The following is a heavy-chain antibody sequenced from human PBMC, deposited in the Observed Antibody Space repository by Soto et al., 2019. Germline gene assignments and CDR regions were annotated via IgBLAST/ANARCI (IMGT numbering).Heavy chain of an antibody. J-gene: IGHJ6*03. Sequence: ASVKVSCKASGYTFTSYAMHWVRQAPGQRLEWMGWINAGNGNTKYSQKFQGRVTITRDTSASTAYMELSSLRSEDTAVYYCASTPYPYCSSTSCHYYYYYMDVWGKGTTVTVSS. CDR3: ASTPYPYCSSTSCHYYYYYMDV. CDR1: GYTFTSYA. D-gene: IGHD2-2*01. V-gene: IGHV1-3*01. CDR2: INAGNGNT.